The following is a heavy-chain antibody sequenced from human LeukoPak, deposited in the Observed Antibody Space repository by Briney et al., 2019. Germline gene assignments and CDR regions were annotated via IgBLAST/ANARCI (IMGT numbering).Heavy chain of an antibody. CDR3: ARDGWYNWNYFNYFDY. J-gene: IGHJ4*02. CDR2: INPNSGGT. CDR1: GYTFTGYY. V-gene: IGHV1-2*02. D-gene: IGHD1-7*01. Sequence: ASVKVSCKASGYTFTGYYMHWVRQAPGQGLEWMGWINPNSGGTNYAQKLQGRVTMTTDTSTSTAYMELRSLRSDDTAVYYCARDGWYNWNYFNYFDYWGQGTLVTVSS.